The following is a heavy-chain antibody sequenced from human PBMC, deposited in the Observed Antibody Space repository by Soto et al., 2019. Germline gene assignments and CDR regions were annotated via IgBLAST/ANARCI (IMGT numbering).Heavy chain of an antibody. J-gene: IGHJ6*02. CDR2: IIPIFGTA. CDR3: ARTGWNEENYYYGIDV. CDR1: GGTFSSYA. V-gene: IGHV1-69*13. D-gene: IGHD1-1*01. Sequence: ASVKVSCKASGGTFSSYAISWVRQAPGQGLEWMGGIIPIFGTANYAQKFQGRVTITADESTSTAYMELSSLRSEDTAVYYCARTGWNEENYYYGIDVWGQGTTVTVSS.